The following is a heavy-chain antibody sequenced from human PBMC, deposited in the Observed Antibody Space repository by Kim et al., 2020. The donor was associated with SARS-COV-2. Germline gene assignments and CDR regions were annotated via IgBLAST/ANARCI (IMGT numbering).Heavy chain of an antibody. D-gene: IGHD6-13*01. J-gene: IGHJ4*02. CDR1: GFTFSDYY. Sequence: GGSLRLSCAASGFTFSDYYMSWIRQAPGKGLEWVSYISSSSSYTNYADSVKGRFTISRDNAKNSLYLQMNSLRAEDTAVYYCARDRGYSSNMVDYWGQGTLVTVSS. V-gene: IGHV3-11*05. CDR3: ARDRGYSSNMVDY. CDR2: ISSSSSYT.